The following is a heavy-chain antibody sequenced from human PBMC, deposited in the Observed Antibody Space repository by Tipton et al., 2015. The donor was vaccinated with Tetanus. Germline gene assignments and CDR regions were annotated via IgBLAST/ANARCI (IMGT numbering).Heavy chain of an antibody. Sequence: TLYLTCTVSGGSISSYYWSWIRQPPGKGLEWIGYIYYSGSTNYNPSLKSRVTISVDTSKNQFSLKLSSVTAVDTAVYYCARDRGWFAPWGQETLVPVSS. CDR3: ARDRGWFAP. D-gene: IGHD3-10*01. CDR2: IYYSGST. CDR1: GGSISSYY. V-gene: IGHV4-59*01. J-gene: IGHJ5*02.